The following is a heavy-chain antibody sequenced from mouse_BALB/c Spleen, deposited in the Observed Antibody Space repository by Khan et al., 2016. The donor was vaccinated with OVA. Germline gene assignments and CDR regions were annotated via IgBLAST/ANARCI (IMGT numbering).Heavy chain of an antibody. CDR2: INPTSGYT. Sequence: QVQLKESGTELAKPGASVKMSCKASGYTFTTYWMHWVKQRPGQGLEWIGYINPTSGYTDYNEKFKDKATLSADKSSSTAYMQLSSLTSEDSAVYYCAGDRIDYWGQGTTLTVSS. J-gene: IGHJ2*01. CDR3: AGDRIDY. V-gene: IGHV1-7*01. CDR1: GYTFTTYW.